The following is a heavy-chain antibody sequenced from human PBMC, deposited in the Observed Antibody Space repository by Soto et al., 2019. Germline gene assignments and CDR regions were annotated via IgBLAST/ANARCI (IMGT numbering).Heavy chain of an antibody. J-gene: IGHJ6*02. D-gene: IGHD3-10*01. V-gene: IGHV4-61*08. CDR1: GGSVSSGDYF. CDR2: IYYSGST. CDR3: ARYPNYYYYGFDV. Sequence: SETLSLTCTVSGGSVSSGDYFWSWLRQSPGKRLEWIAYIYYSGSTNYNPSLKSRATISVDTSKSQVSLTLTSMTAADAALYYCARYPNYYYYGFDVCGQGPAVTVSS.